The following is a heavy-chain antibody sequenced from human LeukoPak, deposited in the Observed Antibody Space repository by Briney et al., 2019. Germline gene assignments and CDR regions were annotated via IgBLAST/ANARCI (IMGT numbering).Heavy chain of an antibody. V-gene: IGHV3-74*01. J-gene: IGHJ5*02. Sequence: GGSLRLSCAAPGFTLNGYWMHWVRQAQGKGLVWVSRIKSDGSTTSYADSVKGRFTISRDNSKNTLYLQMNSLRAEDTAVYFCARVATGSYDWFDPWGQGTLVTVSS. D-gene: IGHD3-10*01. CDR2: IKSDGSTT. CDR3: ARVATGSYDWFDP. CDR1: GFTLNGYW.